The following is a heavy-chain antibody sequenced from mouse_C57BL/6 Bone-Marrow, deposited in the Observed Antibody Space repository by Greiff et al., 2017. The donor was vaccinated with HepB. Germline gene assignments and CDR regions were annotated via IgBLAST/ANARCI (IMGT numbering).Heavy chain of an antibody. CDR3: ASEDWRWDY. CDR1: GYTFTSYW. D-gene: IGHD1-1*02. Sequence: QVQLQQPGAELVKPGASVKLSCKASGYTFTSYWMHWVKQRPGQGLEWIGIIHPNGGSTNYNEKFKSKATMTVDKSSSPAYMQLSSLTSEDSAVYYCASEDWRWDYCGRGTGLTVSA. V-gene: IGHV1-64*01. J-gene: IGHJ2*03. CDR2: IHPNGGST.